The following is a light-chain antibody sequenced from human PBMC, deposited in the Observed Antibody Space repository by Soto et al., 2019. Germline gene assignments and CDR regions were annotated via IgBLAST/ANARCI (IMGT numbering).Light chain of an antibody. J-gene: IGKJ4*01. CDR2: GTS. CDR1: QSVGNN. CDR3: QQYGDWPLT. Sequence: EIVLTQSPATLPVSPGERATLSCRASQSVGNNFAWYQQKPGQAPRLLIFGTSTRATGVPARFSGSGSGTEFTLTISSLQSEDFAVYYCQQYGDWPLTFGGGAKVEIE. V-gene: IGKV3-15*01.